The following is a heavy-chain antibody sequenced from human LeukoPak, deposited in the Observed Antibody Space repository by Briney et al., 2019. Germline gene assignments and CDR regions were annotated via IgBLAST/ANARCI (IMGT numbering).Heavy chain of an antibody. CDR2: IKQDGSEK. CDR1: GSTFSSYW. J-gene: IGHJ4*02. CDR3: ARSSSSWYF. D-gene: IGHD6-13*01. Sequence: PGGSLRLSCAASGSTFSSYWMSWVRQAPGKGLEWVANIKQDGSEKYYVDSVKGRFTISRDNAKNSLYLQMNSLRAEDTAVYYCARSSSSWYFWGQGTLVTVSS. V-gene: IGHV3-7*03.